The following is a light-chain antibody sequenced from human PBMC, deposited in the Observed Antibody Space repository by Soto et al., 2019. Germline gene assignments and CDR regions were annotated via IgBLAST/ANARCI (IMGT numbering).Light chain of an antibody. V-gene: IGLV1-44*01. CDR3: STWDVSLNGGV. J-gene: IGLJ3*02. CDR2: SSD. Sequence: QSVLTQPPSASATPGQRVTISCSGSSSNIASRSVYWYQQLPGTAPKLLIYSSDLRPSGVPDRFSGSKSGPTASLAISGVQSEDEADYYCSTWDVSLNGGVFGGGTHLTVL. CDR1: SSNIASRS.